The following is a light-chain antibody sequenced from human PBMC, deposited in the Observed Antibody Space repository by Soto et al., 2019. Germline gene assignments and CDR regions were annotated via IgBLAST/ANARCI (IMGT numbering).Light chain of an antibody. V-gene: IGKV3-20*01. J-gene: IGKJ2*01. CDR2: GAS. CDR1: QSVSSTY. CDR3: QQYVSSRYT. Sequence: EIVLTQSTGTLSLSPGERATLSCRASQSVSSTYLAWYQQKPGQAPRLLIYGASIRATGVPDRFSGSGSGTDFTLTISRLEPEDFAVYYWQQYVSSRYTFGQWTKLEIK.